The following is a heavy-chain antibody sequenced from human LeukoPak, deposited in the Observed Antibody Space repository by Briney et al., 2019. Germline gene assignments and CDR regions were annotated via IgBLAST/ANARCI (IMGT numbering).Heavy chain of an antibody. CDR2: ISYDGSNK. CDR3: ARGGSGSYYYYFYYMDV. CDR1: GFTFSSHA. Sequence: GRSLRLSCVASGFTFSSHAIHWVRQAPGKGLEWVSIISYDGSNKYYADSVKGRFTISGDNSKNTVYLQINSLSTEDTAVYYCARGGSGSYYYYFYYMDVWGKGTTVTVSS. J-gene: IGHJ6*03. D-gene: IGHD3-10*01. V-gene: IGHV3-30*01.